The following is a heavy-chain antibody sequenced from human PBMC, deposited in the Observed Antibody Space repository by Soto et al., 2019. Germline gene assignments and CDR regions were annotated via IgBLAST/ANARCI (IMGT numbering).Heavy chain of an antibody. J-gene: IGHJ4*02. CDR2: IYYSGST. Sequence: QVQLQESGPGLVKPSQTLSLTCTVSGGSISSGGYYWSWIRQHPGKGLEWIGYIYYSGSTYYNPSLKGRVTRSADTSKNRCSLKLSSVTAADTAVYYCARDKRGSGSAVDYWGQGTLVTVSS. V-gene: IGHV4-31*03. CDR1: GGSISSGGYY. CDR3: ARDKRGSGSAVDY. D-gene: IGHD3-10*01.